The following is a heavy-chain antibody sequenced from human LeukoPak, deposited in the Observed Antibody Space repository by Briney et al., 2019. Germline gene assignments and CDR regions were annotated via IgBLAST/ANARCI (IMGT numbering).Heavy chain of an antibody. V-gene: IGHV3-43*01. J-gene: IGHJ4*02. CDR2: ISWDGGST. CDR1: GFTFDHYT. CDR3: AKDGKNFFDY. Sequence: GGSLRLSCAASGFTFDHYTMHWVRQAPGKGLEWVSLISWDGGSTYYADSVKGRFTISRDNSKNSLSLQMNSLRAEDTALYYCAKDGKNFFDYWGQGTLVTVSS.